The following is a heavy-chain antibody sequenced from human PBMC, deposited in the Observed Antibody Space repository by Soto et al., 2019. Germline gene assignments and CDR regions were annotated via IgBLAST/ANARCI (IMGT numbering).Heavy chain of an antibody. J-gene: IGHJ3*02. Sequence: GASVKVSCKASGGTFSSYAISWVRQAPGQGLEWMGGIIPIFGTANYAQKFQGRVTITADESTSTAYMELSSLRSEDTAVYYCARDWGSGRYLDAFDIWGQGTMVTVSS. CDR1: GGTFSSYA. V-gene: IGHV1-69*13. D-gene: IGHD1-26*01. CDR2: IIPIFGTA. CDR3: ARDWGSGRYLDAFDI.